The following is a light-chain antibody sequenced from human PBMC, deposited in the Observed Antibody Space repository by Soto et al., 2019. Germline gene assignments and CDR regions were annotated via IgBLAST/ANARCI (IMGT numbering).Light chain of an antibody. Sequence: EIVLTQSPATLSLSPGERATLSCRASQSVSTYFAWYQQKPGQAPRLLIYDASNRATGTPARFSGSGSGTEFALTISSLESEDFAVYYCQQRSSWPRTFGQGTKLEIK. CDR1: QSVSTY. J-gene: IGKJ2*01. CDR2: DAS. V-gene: IGKV3-11*01. CDR3: QQRSSWPRT.